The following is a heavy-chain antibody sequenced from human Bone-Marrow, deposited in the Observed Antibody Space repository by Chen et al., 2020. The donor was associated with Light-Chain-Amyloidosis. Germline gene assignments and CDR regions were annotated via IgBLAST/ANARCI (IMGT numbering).Heavy chain of an antibody. CDR1: GYTFPNYW. J-gene: IGHJ4*02. CDR3: ARRRDGYNFDY. Sequence: EVQLEQSGPEVKKPGESLKISGKGSGYTFPNYWIGWVRQMPGKGLEWMGVIYPDDSDARYSPSFEGQVTISADTSITTAYLQWRSLKASDTAMYYCARRRDGYNFDYWGQGTLVTVSS. CDR2: IYPDDSDA. D-gene: IGHD5-12*01. V-gene: IGHV5-51*01.